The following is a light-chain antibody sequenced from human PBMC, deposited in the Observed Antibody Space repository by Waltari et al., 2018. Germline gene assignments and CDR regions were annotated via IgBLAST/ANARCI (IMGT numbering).Light chain of an antibody. J-gene: IGKJ2*01. CDR2: KIS. CDR3: QQSYSTPYT. Sequence: DFVMTQAPLSSPVTLGQPASIPCKSSQSLVHSDGNTYLNWLQQRPGQPPRLLIYKISNRFSGVPDRFSGSGAGTDFTLTISSLQPEDFATYYCQQSYSTPYTFGQGTKLEIK. CDR1: QSLVHSDGNTY. V-gene: IGKV2-24*01.